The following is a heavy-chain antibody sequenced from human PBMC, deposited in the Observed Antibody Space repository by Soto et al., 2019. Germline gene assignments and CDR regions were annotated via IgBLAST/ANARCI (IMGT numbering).Heavy chain of an antibody. J-gene: IGHJ5*02. D-gene: IGHD5-18*01. CDR1: GYTFTSYG. CDR3: ARAPLIVVDTALSSWFDP. Sequence: ASVKVSCKASGYTFTSYGISWVRQAPGQGLEWMGWISPYSGNTRYPENLQGRVTMTTDTSTSTAYMELRSLRSDDTAVYYCARAPLIVVDTALSSWFDPWGQGTLVTVSS. CDR2: ISPYSGNT. V-gene: IGHV1-18*01.